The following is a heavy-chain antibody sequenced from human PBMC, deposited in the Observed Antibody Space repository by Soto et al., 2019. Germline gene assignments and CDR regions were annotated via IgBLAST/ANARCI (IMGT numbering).Heavy chain of an antibody. CDR1: GFPFSTYW. V-gene: IGHV3-7*03. D-gene: IGHD4-4*01. Sequence: EVQLLGSGGGLVQPGGSLRLSCVGSGFPFSTYWMNWVLQAPGKGLEWVANINPDGNVGTYVDSVRGRFTTSRDNAQNSQSLQMNSLRTDKTGVYFCAGRGGHDYNYWGQGIMVSVSS. J-gene: IGHJ4*02. CDR3: AGRGGHDYNY. CDR2: INPDGNVG.